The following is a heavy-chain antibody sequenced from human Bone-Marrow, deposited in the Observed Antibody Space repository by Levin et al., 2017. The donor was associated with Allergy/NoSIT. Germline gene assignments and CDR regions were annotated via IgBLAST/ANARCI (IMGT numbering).Heavy chain of an antibody. J-gene: IGHJ4*02. D-gene: IGHD6-19*01. Sequence: SETLSLTCTVSGDSRSDYYWNWIRQPPGKGLEWIGYIYYSGSTNYSPSLKSRATMSVDTSKSQFSLRLTSVTAADTAVYYCARSPRFGSGDYPFDYWGQGTLVTVSS. CDR1: GDSRSDYY. V-gene: IGHV4-59*01. CDR3: ARSPRFGSGDYPFDY. CDR2: IYYSGST.